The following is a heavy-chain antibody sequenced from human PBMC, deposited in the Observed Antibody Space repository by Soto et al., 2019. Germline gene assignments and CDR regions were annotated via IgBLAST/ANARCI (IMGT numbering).Heavy chain of an antibody. D-gene: IGHD1-26*01. J-gene: IGHJ5*02. CDR2: IIPIFGTT. CDR3: ARDRGRSWYNWFDL. V-gene: IGHV1-69*01. CDR1: GGNYNSSG. Sequence: QLQLVQSGAEVKKPGSSVKVSCKASGGNYNSSGISWVRQAPGQGLEWVGGIIPIFGTTNYAQKWKGRVTITADEATSTAYMELTSLRFEDTAVYYGARDRGRSWYNWFDLWGQGTLVTVSS.